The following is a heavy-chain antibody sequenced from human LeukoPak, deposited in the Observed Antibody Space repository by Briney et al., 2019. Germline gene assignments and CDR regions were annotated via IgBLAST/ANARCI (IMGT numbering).Heavy chain of an antibody. CDR1: GFVFSDFY. CDR3: ASDQVSGVFDY. D-gene: IGHD5/OR15-5a*01. J-gene: IGHJ4*02. V-gene: IGHV3-11*05. CDR2: ISPDGS. Sequence: KAGGSLRLSCAGSGFVFSDFYINWIRHSPGKGLEWLAYISPDGSYTAYGDSVKGRFVISRDNAKNSVSLQMNSLRVEDTAVYFCASDQVSGVFDYWGQGARVTVS.